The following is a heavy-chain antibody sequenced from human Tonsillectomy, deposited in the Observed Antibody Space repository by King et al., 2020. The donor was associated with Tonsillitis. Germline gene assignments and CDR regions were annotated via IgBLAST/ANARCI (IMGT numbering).Heavy chain of an antibody. J-gene: IGHJ5*02. CDR1: GGSMRDSL. CDR3: ARADDYCHWFDP. CDR2: VTSGGDT. D-gene: IGHD4-11*01. V-gene: IGHV4-59*01. Sequence: VQLQESGPGLVKPSETLSLTCTVSGGSMRDSLWTWIRQSPDKGVQWLGCVTSGGDTHYNPSLESRLTLSIDSSKNQFSLNLSSATAADTAVYYCARADDYCHWFDPWGQGTLVTVSS.